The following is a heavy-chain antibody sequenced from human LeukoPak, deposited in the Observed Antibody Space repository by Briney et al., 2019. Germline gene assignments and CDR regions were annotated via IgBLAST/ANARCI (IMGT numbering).Heavy chain of an antibody. CDR1: GYTFTCYY. CDR2: INPNSGGT. J-gene: IGHJ6*03. Sequence: ASVKVSCKASGYTFTCYYMHWVRQAPGQGLEWMGWINPNSGGTNYAQKFQGRVTMTRDTSISTDYMELSRLRSDDTAVYYCARDSQAVVDLYYYYYYMDVWGKGTTVTISS. D-gene: IGHD6-19*01. CDR3: ARDSQAVVDLYYYYYYMDV. V-gene: IGHV1-2*02.